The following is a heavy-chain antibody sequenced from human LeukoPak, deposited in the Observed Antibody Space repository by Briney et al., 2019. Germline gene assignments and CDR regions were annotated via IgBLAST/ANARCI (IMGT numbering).Heavy chain of an antibody. J-gene: IGHJ4*02. CDR2: ISGSGGST. V-gene: IGHV3-23*01. Sequence: GGSLRLSCAASGFTFSNYAMSWVRQAPGKGLEWVSAISGSGGSTHYADSVKGRFTISRDNSKNTLYLQMNSLRAEDTAVYYCANVVDWNYGRYFDYWGQGTLVTVSS. CDR1: GFTFSNYA. D-gene: IGHD1-7*01. CDR3: ANVVDWNYGRYFDY.